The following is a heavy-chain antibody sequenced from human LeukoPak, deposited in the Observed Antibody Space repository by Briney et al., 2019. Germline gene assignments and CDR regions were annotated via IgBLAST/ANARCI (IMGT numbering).Heavy chain of an antibody. Sequence: SETLSLTCTVSGGSISSYYWSWIRQPPGKGPEWIGYIYNGGGTNYNPSLKSRVTISVDTSKNQFSLKLSSVTAADTAVYYCARDGRVGLDYYDSSGYPSDAFDIWGQGTMVTVSS. CDR1: GGSISSYY. V-gene: IGHV4-59*01. D-gene: IGHD3-22*01. CDR3: ARDGRVGLDYYDSSGYPSDAFDI. CDR2: IYNGGGT. J-gene: IGHJ3*02.